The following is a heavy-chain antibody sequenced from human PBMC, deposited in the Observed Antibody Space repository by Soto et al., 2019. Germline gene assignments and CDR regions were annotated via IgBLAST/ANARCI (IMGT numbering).Heavy chain of an antibody. D-gene: IGHD3-22*01. V-gene: IGHV3-30*18. CDR2: ISYDGSNK. CDR3: AKDHRRIYDSSGYYYGAPDY. J-gene: IGHJ4*02. Sequence: PGGSLGLSCTASGFTFSSYGMHWVRQAPGKGLEWVAVISYDGSNKYYADSVKGRFTISRDNSKNTLYLQMNSLRAEDTAVYYCAKDHRRIYDSSGYYYGAPDYWGQGTLVTVSS. CDR1: GFTFSSYG.